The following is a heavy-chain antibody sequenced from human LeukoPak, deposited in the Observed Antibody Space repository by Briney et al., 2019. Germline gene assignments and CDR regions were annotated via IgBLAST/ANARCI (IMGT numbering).Heavy chain of an antibody. V-gene: IGHV1-69*06. CDR3: ARMITFGGVGYYYYMDV. J-gene: IGHJ6*03. CDR2: IIPIFGTA. CDR1: GGTFSSYA. D-gene: IGHD3-16*01. Sequence: GAAVKVSCKASGGTFSSYAISWVRQAPGEGLEWMGGIIPIFGTANYAQKFQGRVTITADKSTSTAYMELSSLRSEDTAVYYCARMITFGGVGYYYYMDVWGKGTTVTVSS.